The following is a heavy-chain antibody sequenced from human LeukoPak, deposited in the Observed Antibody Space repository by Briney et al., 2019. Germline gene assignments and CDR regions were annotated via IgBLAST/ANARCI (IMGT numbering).Heavy chain of an antibody. CDR3: ARSGVATISGDFDY. D-gene: IGHD5-12*01. J-gene: IGHJ4*02. Sequence: SETLSLTCTVSGGSVSGGSYYWSWIRQPPGKGLEWIGYIYYSGSTNYNPSLKSRVTISVDTSKNQFSLKLSSVTAADTAVYYCARSGVATISGDFDYWGQGTLVTVSS. CDR2: IYYSGST. V-gene: IGHV4-61*01. CDR1: GGSVSGGSYY.